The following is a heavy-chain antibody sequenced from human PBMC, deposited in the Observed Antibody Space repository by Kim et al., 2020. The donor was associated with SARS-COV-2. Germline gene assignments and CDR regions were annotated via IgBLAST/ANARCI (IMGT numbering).Heavy chain of an antibody. CDR1: GFTFDDYA. Sequence: GGSLRLSCAASGFTFDDYAMHWVRQAPGKGLEWVSGISWNSGSIGYADSVKGRFTISRDNAKNSLYLQMNSLRAEDTALYYCAKDREEYSSSWYGDYYYYGMDVWGQGTTVTVSS. J-gene: IGHJ6*02. V-gene: IGHV3-9*01. CDR3: AKDREEYSSSWYGDYYYYGMDV. CDR2: ISWNSGSI. D-gene: IGHD6-13*01.